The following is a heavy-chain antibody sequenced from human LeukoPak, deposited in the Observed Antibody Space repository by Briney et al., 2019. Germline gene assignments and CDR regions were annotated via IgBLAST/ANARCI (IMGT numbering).Heavy chain of an antibody. CDR3: ARQWGYDNPFSAFDI. D-gene: IGHD3-9*01. J-gene: IGHJ3*02. V-gene: IGHV4-59*01. CDR2: IYYSGST. Sequence: KASETLSLTCTVSGGSISSYYWSWIRQPPGKGLEWIGYIYYSGSTNYNPSLKSRVTISVDTSKNQFSLKLSSVTAADTAVYYCARQWGYDNPFSAFDIWGQGTMVTVSS. CDR1: GGSISSYY.